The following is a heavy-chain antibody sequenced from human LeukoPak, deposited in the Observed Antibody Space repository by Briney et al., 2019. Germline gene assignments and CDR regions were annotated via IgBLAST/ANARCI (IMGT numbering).Heavy chain of an antibody. Sequence: SETLSLTCSVSGGSISSYYWSWIRQPAGKGLEWIGRMHTSGGTNYNPSLKSRLTMSVDTSENQFSLKLSSVTAADTAVYYCARDSYCYGSGSYYLDYWGQGTLVTVSS. CDR1: GGSISSYY. D-gene: IGHD3-10*01. J-gene: IGHJ4*02. CDR3: ARDSYCYGSGSYYLDY. V-gene: IGHV4-4*07. CDR2: MHTSGGT.